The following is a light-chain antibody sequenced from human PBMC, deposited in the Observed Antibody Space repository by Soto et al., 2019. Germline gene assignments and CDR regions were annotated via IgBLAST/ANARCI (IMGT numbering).Light chain of an antibody. CDR1: QSISNNY. CDR2: GAS. CDR3: QQYGGPPRGT. Sequence: EIVLTQSPGTLSLSPGERATLSCRASQSISNNYLAWYQQKPGQAPRLLIYGASSRATGIPARFSGSGSGTAFTLTISRLEPEDFAVYYCQQYGGPPRGTFGQGTMVEIK. V-gene: IGKV3-20*01. J-gene: IGKJ1*01.